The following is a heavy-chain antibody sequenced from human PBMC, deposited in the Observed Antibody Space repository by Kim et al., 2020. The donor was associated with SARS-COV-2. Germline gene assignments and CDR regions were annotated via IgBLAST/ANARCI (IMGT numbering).Heavy chain of an antibody. D-gene: IGHD6-13*01. CDR2: MNPNSGNT. V-gene: IGHV1-8*01. CDR3: ARGFRAAAGPFYYYYYMDV. Sequence: ASVKVSCKASGYTFTSYDINWVRQATGQGLEWMGWMNPNSGNTGYAQKFQGRVTMTRNTSISTDYMELSSLRSEDTAVYYCARGFRAAAGPFYYYYYMDVWGKGTTVTVSS. CDR1: GYTFTSYD. J-gene: IGHJ6*03.